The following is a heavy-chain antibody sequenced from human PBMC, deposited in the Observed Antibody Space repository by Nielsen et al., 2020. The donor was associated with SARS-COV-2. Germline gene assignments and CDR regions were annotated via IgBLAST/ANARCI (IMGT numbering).Heavy chain of an antibody. V-gene: IGHV4-34*01. J-gene: IGHJ4*02. CDR3: ARAGGLSESLVYFDY. CDR2: VNYRGGT. CDR1: GGSFGGYY. Sequence: SETLSLTCAVYGGSFGGYYWSWIRQPPGKGLEWIGEVNYRGGTNYNPSLKSRVTISMDASKNQFSLKLSSVTAADTAVYYCARAGGLSESLVYFDYWGQGTLV. D-gene: IGHD3-3*01.